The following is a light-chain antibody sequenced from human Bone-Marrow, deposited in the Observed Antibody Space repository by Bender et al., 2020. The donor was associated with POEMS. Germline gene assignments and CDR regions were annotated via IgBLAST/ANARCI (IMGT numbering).Light chain of an antibody. CDR2: GNF. J-gene: IGLJ2*01. Sequence: QSVLTQPPSASGTPGQRVTISCSGSSSNIGTNPVNWYQQLPGTAPKLLIYGNFDRPSGVPDRFSGSKSGTSTSLAITGLQAEDEADYYCQSYDSSLSGPVFGGGTKLTVL. V-gene: IGLV1-44*01. CDR1: SSNIGTNP. CDR3: QSYDSSLSGPV.